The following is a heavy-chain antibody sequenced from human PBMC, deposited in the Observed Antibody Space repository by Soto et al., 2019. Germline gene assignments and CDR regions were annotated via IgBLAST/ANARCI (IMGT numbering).Heavy chain of an antibody. CDR2: IDPSDSYT. Sequence: GESLKISCKGSGYSFTSYWISGVRQMPGKGLEWMGRIDPSDSYTNYSPSFQGHVTISADKSISTAYLQWSSLKASDTAVYYCARQGRYCDWVSHVAENRFDPWGQGTLVTVSS. V-gene: IGHV5-10-1*01. CDR1: GYSFTSYW. CDR3: ARQGRYCDWVSHVAENRFDP. J-gene: IGHJ5*02. D-gene: IGHD3-9*01.